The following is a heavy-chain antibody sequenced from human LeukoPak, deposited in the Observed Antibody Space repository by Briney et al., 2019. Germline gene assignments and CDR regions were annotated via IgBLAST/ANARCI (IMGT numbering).Heavy chain of an antibody. CDR2: ISSSSSYI. Sequence: GGSLRLSCAASGFTFDDYAMHWVRQAPGKGLEWVSSISSSSSYIYYADSVKGRFTISRDNAKNSLYLQMNSLRAEDTAVYYCARPLSEGFGPWGQGTLVTVSS. J-gene: IGHJ5*02. V-gene: IGHV3-21*01. D-gene: IGHD3-16*02. CDR3: ARPLSEGFGP. CDR1: GFTFDDYA.